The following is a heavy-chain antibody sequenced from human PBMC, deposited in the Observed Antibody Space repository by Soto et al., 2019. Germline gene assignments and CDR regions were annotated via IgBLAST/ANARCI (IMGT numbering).Heavy chain of an antibody. D-gene: IGHD3-10*01. Sequence: QVQLVQSGAEVTKPGSSVTVSCTASGDTFSRSTLSWVRQAPGQRLEGMGRIIPMLGMSNSALKCQGRLTISAETSTNKVYMHLKSLRSDDTAVYYCATSYGSGSAHFDSWGQGTLVTVSS. CDR2: IIPMLGMS. CDR1: GDTFSRST. V-gene: IGHV1-69*02. CDR3: ATSYGSGSAHFDS. J-gene: IGHJ4*02.